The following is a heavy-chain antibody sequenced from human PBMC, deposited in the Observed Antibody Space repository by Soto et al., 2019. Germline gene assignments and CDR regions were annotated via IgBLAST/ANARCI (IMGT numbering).Heavy chain of an antibody. V-gene: IGHV3-74*01. CDR1: WFTFKDYW. CDR3: ARGDKGGFDL. D-gene: IGHD2-21*02. CDR2: IHSDGSST. Sequence: VLPQRLSYTAAWFTFKDYWMHCVRQAPGQGLVWVSHIHSDGSSTTYADSVKGRFTISRDNAKNTLYLQMNSLRAEDTAVYYCARGDKGGFDLWGQGTTVTVSS. J-gene: IGHJ3*01.